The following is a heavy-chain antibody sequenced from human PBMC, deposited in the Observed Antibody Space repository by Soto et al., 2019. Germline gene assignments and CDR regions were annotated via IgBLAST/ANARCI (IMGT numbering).Heavy chain of an antibody. CDR2: ISAYNGNT. Sequence: QVPLVQSGGEVKKPGASVKVSCKASGYRFTSSGFSWVRQAPGQGLEWMGWISAYNGNTLYAQKFKGRVTMTTDTSTSTAYMELGSLRSDDTAIYYCVRDFIGTSWIYGLDVWGQGTTVTVSS. CDR3: VRDFIGTSWIYGLDV. J-gene: IGHJ6*02. D-gene: IGHD2-2*01. V-gene: IGHV1-18*04. CDR1: GYRFTSSG.